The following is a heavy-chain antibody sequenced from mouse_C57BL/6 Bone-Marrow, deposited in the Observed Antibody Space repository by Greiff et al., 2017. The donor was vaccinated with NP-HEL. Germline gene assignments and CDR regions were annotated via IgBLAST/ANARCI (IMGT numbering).Heavy chain of an antibody. Sequence: QVQLKESGAELVRPGTSVKMSCKASGYTFSNYWIGWAKQRPGHGLEWIGDIYPGGGYTNYNEKFKGKATLTADKSSSTAYMQFSSLTSEDSAIYYCARCYYGSSYFDYWGQGTTLTVSS. D-gene: IGHD1-1*01. CDR2: IYPGGGYT. J-gene: IGHJ2*01. CDR1: GYTFSNYW. V-gene: IGHV1-63*01. CDR3: ARCYYGSSYFDY.